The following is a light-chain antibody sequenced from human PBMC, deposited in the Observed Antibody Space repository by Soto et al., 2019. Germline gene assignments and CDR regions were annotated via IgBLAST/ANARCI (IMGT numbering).Light chain of an antibody. CDR3: QNYNSAPWT. J-gene: IGKJ1*01. CDR2: AAS. Sequence: DIXMTQSPSSLSASVGDRVTITCRASQGITDYLAWYQQQPRQVPNLLIYAASTLQSGVPSRFSGSGSGTDFTLTITGLQPEDVATYYCQNYNSAPWTFGQGTKVEIK. CDR1: QGITDY. V-gene: IGKV1-27*01.